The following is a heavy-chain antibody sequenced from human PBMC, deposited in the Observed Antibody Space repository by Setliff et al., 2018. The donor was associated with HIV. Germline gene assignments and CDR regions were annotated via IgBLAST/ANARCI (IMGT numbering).Heavy chain of an antibody. D-gene: IGHD2-8*01. V-gene: IGHV1-18*01. Sequence: ASVKVSCKASGYTFTSYGITWVRQAPGQGLEWMGWISAYHGNTNYAQKFQGRVTITTDESMTTVYMELSSLRSEDTAVYYCASGSGYCKNGNCYIGVHKNPDKYYFDYWGQGTLVTGSS. CDR2: ISAYHGNT. J-gene: IGHJ4*02. CDR3: ASGSGYCKNGNCYIGVHKNPDKYYFDY. CDR1: GYTFTSYG.